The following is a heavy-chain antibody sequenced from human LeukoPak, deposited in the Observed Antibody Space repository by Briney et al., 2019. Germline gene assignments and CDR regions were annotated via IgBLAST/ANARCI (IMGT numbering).Heavy chain of an antibody. V-gene: IGHV3-11*01. CDR3: ATSIAVAGNGEFDY. D-gene: IGHD6-19*01. CDR1: GFTFSDYY. CDR2: ISSSGSTI. J-gene: IGHJ4*02. Sequence: GGSLRLSCAASGFTFSDYYMSWIRQAPGKGLEWVSYISSSGSTIYYADSVKGRFTNSRDNAKNSLYLQMNSLRAEDTAVYYCATSIAVAGNGEFDYWGQGTLVTVSS.